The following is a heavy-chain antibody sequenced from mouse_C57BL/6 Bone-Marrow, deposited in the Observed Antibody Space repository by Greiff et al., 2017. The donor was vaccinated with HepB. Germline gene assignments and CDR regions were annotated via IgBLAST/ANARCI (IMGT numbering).Heavy chain of an antibody. CDR2: IDPSDSYT. CDR1: GYTFTSYW. CDR3: ARDGRFAY. Sequence: QVQLQQPGAELVMPGASVKLSCKASGYTFTSYWMHWVKQRPGQGLEWIGEIDPSDSYTNYNQKFKGKSTFTVDKSSSTAYMQLSSLTAEDSAVYYCARDGRFAYWGQGTLVTVSA. D-gene: IGHD2-3*01. J-gene: IGHJ3*01. V-gene: IGHV1-69*01.